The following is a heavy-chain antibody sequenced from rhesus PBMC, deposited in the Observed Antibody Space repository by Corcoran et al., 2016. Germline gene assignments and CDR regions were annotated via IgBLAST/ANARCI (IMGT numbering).Heavy chain of an antibody. CDR3: ASEDDYGYYYTAAFDF. V-gene: IGHV4-65*01. Sequence: QVQLQESGPGLVKPSETLSLTCAVSGGSISSSNWWSWIRQPPGKGLEWIGYISGSSGSTYYNPTLKIRFTISTDTSKNQFSLKLSSVTAADTAVYYCASEDDYGYYYTAAFDFWGQGLRVTVSS. D-gene: IGHD3-9*01. J-gene: IGHJ3*01. CDR1: GGSISSSNW. CDR2: ISGSSGST.